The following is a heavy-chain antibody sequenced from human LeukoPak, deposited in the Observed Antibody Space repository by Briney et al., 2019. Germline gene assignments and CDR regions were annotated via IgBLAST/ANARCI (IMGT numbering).Heavy chain of an antibody. CDR1: GFTFSSYG. CDR3: AKSLTGGYYMDV. Sequence: GGSLRLSCAASGFTFSSYGMHWVRQAPGKGLEWVAVISYDGSNKYYADSVKGRFTISRDNSKNTLYLQMNSLRAEDTAVYYCAKSLTGGYYMDVRGKGTTVTVSS. CDR2: ISYDGSNK. D-gene: IGHD3-10*01. V-gene: IGHV3-30*18. J-gene: IGHJ6*03.